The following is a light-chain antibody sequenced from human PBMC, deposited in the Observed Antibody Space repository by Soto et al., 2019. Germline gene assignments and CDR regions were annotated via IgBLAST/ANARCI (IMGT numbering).Light chain of an antibody. CDR3: QSYDSSLSGYVV. V-gene: IGLV3-1*01. CDR2: QDS. Sequence: SYELTQPPSVSVSPGQTASITCSGDKLGDKYACWYQQKPGQSPVLVIYQDSKRPSGIPERFSGSNSGNTATLTISGTQAEDEADYYCQSYDSSLSGYVVFGGGTKLTVL. J-gene: IGLJ2*01. CDR1: KLGDKY.